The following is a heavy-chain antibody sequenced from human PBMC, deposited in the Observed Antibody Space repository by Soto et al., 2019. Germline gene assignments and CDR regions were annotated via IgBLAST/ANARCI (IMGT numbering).Heavy chain of an antibody. J-gene: IGHJ4*02. CDR2: IYPGDSDT. CDR1: GYSFISSW. CDR3: ARMMAASGTAFDY. Sequence: GESLKISCQASGYSFISSWIDWVRQMPGKGLEWMGIIYPGDSDTRYSPSFQGQVTISADKSTSTAYLQWSSLKASDTATYYCARMMAASGTAFDYWGRGALVTVSS. D-gene: IGHD6-13*01. V-gene: IGHV5-51*01.